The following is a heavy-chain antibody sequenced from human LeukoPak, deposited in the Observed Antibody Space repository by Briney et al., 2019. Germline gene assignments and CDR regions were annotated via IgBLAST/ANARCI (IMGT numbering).Heavy chain of an antibody. Sequence: PGGSLRLSCAASGFTFSNYWMSWVRQAPGNGPEWVANIKEDESEKNYVDSVKGRFTISRDNAKNSLFLEMNGLRVEDTAVYYCVRDMGRESIFDYWGQGTLVTVSS. CDR3: VRDMGRESIFDY. CDR2: IKEDESEK. CDR1: GFTFSNYW. V-gene: IGHV3-7*01. D-gene: IGHD3-10*01. J-gene: IGHJ4*02.